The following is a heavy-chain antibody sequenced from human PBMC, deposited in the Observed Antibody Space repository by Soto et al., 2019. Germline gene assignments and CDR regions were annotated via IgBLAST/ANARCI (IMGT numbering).Heavy chain of an antibody. CDR1: GFTFSSQW. D-gene: IGHD3-10*01. V-gene: IGHV3-74*01. CDR2: INGDGSTT. CDR3: ARDLARGFGELLSTSFDY. J-gene: IGHJ4*02. Sequence: GGSLRLSCAASGFTFSSQWMHWVRQAPGKGLVWVSRINGDGSTTSYADSVKGRFTISRDNAKNTVYLQMNSLRAEDTAVYYCARDLARGFGELLSTSFDYWGQGTLVTVSS.